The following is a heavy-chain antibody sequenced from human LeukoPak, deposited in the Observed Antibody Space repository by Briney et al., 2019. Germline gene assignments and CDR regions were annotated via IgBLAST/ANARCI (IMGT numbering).Heavy chain of an antibody. V-gene: IGHV1-2*02. D-gene: IGHD6-13*01. CDR1: GYTFTGYY. Sequence: ASVKVSCKASGYTFTGYYMHWARQAPGQGLEWMGWINPNSGGTNYAQKFQGRVTMTRDTSISTAYMELSRLRSDDTAVYYCARVRLKQQLPYYFDYWGQGTLVTVSS. CDR2: INPNSGGT. CDR3: ARVRLKQQLPYYFDY. J-gene: IGHJ4*02.